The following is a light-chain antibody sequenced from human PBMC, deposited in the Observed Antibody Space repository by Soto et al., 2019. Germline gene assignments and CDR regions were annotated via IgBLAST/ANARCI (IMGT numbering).Light chain of an antibody. CDR1: SSNIGTYT. Sequence: QSVLTQPPSTSGTPGKRVTISCSGGSSNIGTYTVSWYQQFPGTAPKLLIYGSNQRPSGVPDRFSGSKSGTSASLSIGGLQSEDEADYYCAAWDDSLNGPTFGGGTKVTVL. CDR2: GSN. J-gene: IGLJ2*01. CDR3: AAWDDSLNGPT. V-gene: IGLV1-44*01.